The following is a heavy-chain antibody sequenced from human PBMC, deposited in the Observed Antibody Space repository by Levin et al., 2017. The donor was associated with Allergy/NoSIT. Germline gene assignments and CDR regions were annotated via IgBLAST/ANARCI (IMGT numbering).Heavy chain of an antibody. CDR3: AKDKRNWASSGVGYGDYLDAFDI. CDR1: GSKFDDYA. J-gene: IGHJ3*02. D-gene: IGHD4-17*01. Sequence: PAGGSLRLSCAASGSKFDDYAMHWVRQPLGKALEWVSGISWNNDIIGYVDSVKGRFTISRDNGKNSLYLQMNSLTTEDTALYYCAKDKRNWASSGVGYGDYLDAFDIWGQGTMVTVSS. CDR2: ISWNNDII. V-gene: IGHV3-9*01.